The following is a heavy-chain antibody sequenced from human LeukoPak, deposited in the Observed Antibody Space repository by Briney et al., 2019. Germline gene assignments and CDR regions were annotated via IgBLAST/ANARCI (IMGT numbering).Heavy chain of an antibody. D-gene: IGHD6-13*01. Sequence: SGTLSLTCAVSGGSISSSNWWSWVRQPPGKGLEWIGEIYHSGSTNYNPSLKSRVTISVDKSKNQFSLKLSSVTAADTAVYYCASRGIAAPGKAGWGKEPLATVPS. V-gene: IGHV4-4*02. CDR3: ASRGIAAPGKAG. CDR2: IYHSGST. CDR1: GGSISSSNW. J-gene: IGHJ4*02.